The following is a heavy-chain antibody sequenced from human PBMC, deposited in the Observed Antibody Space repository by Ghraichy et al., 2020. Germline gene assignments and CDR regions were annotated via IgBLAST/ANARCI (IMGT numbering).Heavy chain of an antibody. V-gene: IGHV3-30*03. CDR2: ISYDGSNE. CDR1: GFTFSSYG. Sequence: GESLNISCAASGFTFSSYGMPWVRQAPGKGLEWVAVISYDGSNEYYADSVKGRFTISRDNSKNTLYLQMNSRRAEDTAVYYDARRDYVTWGQGTLVTVSS. CDR3: ARRDYVT. J-gene: IGHJ5*02. D-gene: IGHD4-17*01.